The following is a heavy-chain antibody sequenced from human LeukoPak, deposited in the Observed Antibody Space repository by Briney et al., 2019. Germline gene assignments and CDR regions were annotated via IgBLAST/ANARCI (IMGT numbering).Heavy chain of an antibody. J-gene: IGHJ4*02. CDR1: GYTFTSYD. Sequence: ASVKVSCKASGYTFTSYDISWVRQATGQGLEWMGWMNPNSGNTGYAQKFQGRVTMARNTSISTAYMELSSLRSEDTAVYYCARGLGRLYGDYDFDYWGQGTLVTVSS. CDR3: ARGLGRLYGDYDFDY. D-gene: IGHD4-17*01. CDR2: MNPNSGNT. V-gene: IGHV1-8*01.